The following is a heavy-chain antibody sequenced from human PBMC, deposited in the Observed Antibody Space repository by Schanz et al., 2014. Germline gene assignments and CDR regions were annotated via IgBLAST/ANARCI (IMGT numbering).Heavy chain of an antibody. CDR3: ARSAGRDFWSGYYTRFDS. J-gene: IGHJ4*02. CDR1: GYTFTTYA. CDR2: ISVYTGNT. V-gene: IGHV1-18*01. D-gene: IGHD3-3*01. Sequence: QVQLVQSGAEVKKPGASVRVSCKASGYTFTTYAMSWVRQAPGQGLEWVGWISVYTGNTKYGQKVQGRVTMTADTSTSTAYMELRSLRSDDTAVYYCARSAGRDFWSGYYTRFDSWGQGTLVAVSS.